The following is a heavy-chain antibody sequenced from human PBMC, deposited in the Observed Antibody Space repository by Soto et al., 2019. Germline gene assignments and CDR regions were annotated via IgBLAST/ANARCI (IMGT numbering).Heavy chain of an antibody. D-gene: IGHD6-13*01. V-gene: IGHV3-21*01. Sequence: PGGSLRLSCAASGFTFSSYSMNWVRQAPGKGLEWVSSISSSSSYIYYADSVKGRFTISRDNAKNSLYLQMNSLRAEDTAVYYCARGIGGSYSSSWYGYFDYWGQGTLVTVSS. CDR1: GFTFSSYS. CDR2: ISSSSSYI. CDR3: ARGIGGSYSSSWYGYFDY. J-gene: IGHJ4*02.